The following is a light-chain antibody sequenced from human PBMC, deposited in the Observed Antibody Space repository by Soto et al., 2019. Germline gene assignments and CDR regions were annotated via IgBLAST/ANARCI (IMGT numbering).Light chain of an antibody. CDR2: GAS. CDR1: QSVSDNY. V-gene: IGKV3-20*01. J-gene: IGKJ4*01. CDR3: QHFGSSGT. Sequence: EIPYTKGPVTMTQSPGTRATLSWRASQSVSDNYLAWYQQRPGQAPRLLIIGASRRATGIPDKFSGSGSGTDFTLTISRLEPEDFAVYYCQHFGSSGTFGEGTKVDIK.